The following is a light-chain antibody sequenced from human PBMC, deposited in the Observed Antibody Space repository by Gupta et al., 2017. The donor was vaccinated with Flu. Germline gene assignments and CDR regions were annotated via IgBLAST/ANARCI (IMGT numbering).Light chain of an antibody. J-gene: IGKJ4*01. CDR3: QQYNNWPFVT. V-gene: IGKV3-15*01. CDR2: GSS. Sequence: ATLSVSPGERATLSCRASQSVRSNVAWYQQKPGQAPRFLIFGSSTRATDVPARFSGSGSGKEFTLTISSRQAEDFAVYYCQQYNNWPFVTFGGGTKVEIK. CDR1: QSVRSN.